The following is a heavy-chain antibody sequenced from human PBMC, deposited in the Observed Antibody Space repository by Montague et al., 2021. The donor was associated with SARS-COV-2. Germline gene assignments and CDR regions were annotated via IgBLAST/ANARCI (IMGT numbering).Heavy chain of an antibody. Sequence: SETLSLTCTVSGGSIGSNNYYWDWIRQPPGKGLEWIGSIYDSGSTXYNPSLKSRVTISVDTSKNHFSLKLNSVTAADTAVYYCARRGRKLLPVATTIGGFDIWGQGTMVTVSS. CDR3: ARRGRKLLPVATTIGGFDI. D-gene: IGHD5-12*01. V-gene: IGHV4-39*02. J-gene: IGHJ3*02. CDR2: IYDSGST. CDR1: GGSIGSNNYY.